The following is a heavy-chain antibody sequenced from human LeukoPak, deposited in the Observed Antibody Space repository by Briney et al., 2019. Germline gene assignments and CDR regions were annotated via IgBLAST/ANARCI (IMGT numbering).Heavy chain of an antibody. CDR3: AKAEYNWNADY. Sequence: EGSLRLSCAASGFTFSSYGMHWVRQAPGKGLEWVAVISYDGSNKYYADSVKGRFTISRDNSKNTLYLQMNSLRAEDTAVYYCAKAEYNWNADYWGQGTLVTVSS. J-gene: IGHJ4*02. CDR1: GFTFSSYG. CDR2: ISYDGSNK. D-gene: IGHD1-20*01. V-gene: IGHV3-30*18.